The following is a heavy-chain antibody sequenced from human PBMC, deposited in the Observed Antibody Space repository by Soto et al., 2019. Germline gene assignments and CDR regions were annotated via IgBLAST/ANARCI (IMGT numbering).Heavy chain of an antibody. V-gene: IGHV3-7*01. CDR1: GFTFSSYW. J-gene: IGHJ4*02. D-gene: IGHD3-3*01. CDR3: ARGIRFLEWFYFDY. CDR2: IKQDGSEK. Sequence: GGSLRLSCAASGFTFSSYWMSWVRQAPGKGLEWVANIKQDGSEKYYVDSVKGRFTISRDNAKNSLYLQMNSLRAEDTAVYYCARGIRFLEWFYFDYWGQGTLVTVSS.